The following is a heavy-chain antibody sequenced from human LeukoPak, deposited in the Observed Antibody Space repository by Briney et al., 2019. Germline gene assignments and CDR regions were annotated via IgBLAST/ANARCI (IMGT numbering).Heavy chain of an antibody. CDR2: ISGSGGST. CDR3: AKARYYYDSSGYSQPRYYFDY. D-gene: IGHD3-22*01. J-gene: IGHJ4*02. V-gene: IGHV3-23*01. Sequence: GGSLRLSCAASGFTVSSNYMSWVRQAPGKGLEWVSVISGSGGSTYYADSVKGRFTISRDNSKNTLYLQMNSLRAEDTAVYYCAKARYYYDSSGYSQPRYYFDYWGQGTLVTVSS. CDR1: GFTVSSNY.